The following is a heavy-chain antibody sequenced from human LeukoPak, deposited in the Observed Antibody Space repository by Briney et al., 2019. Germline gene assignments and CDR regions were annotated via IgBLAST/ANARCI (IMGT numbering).Heavy chain of an antibody. CDR1: GFTFSSYS. J-gene: IGHJ4*02. CDR2: ISSSSSYI. CDR3: ASEGGSMAVVPLDY. V-gene: IGHV3-21*01. D-gene: IGHD6-19*01. Sequence: GGSLRLSCAASGFTFSSYSMNWVRQAPGKGLEWVSSISSSSSYIYYADSVKGRLTISRDNAKNSLYLQMNSLRAEDTAVYYCASEGGSMAVVPLDYWGQGTLVTVSS.